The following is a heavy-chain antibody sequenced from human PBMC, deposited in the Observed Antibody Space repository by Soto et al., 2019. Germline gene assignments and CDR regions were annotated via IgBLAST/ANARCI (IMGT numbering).Heavy chain of an antibody. D-gene: IGHD4-17*01. V-gene: IGHV3-11*05. CDR1: GFTVSNNY. Sequence: GGSLRLSCAASGFTVSNNYMSWVRQAPGKGLEWVSSISSSSSYTNYADSVKGRFTISRDNSKNTLYLQMNSLRAEDTAVYYCAKDRYGDSNWFDPWGQGTLVTVSS. J-gene: IGHJ5*02. CDR2: ISSSSSYT. CDR3: AKDRYGDSNWFDP.